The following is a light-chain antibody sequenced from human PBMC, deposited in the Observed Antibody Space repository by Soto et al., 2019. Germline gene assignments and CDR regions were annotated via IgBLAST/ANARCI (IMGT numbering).Light chain of an antibody. V-gene: IGLV2-11*01. CDR3: CSYEGSYTGV. Sequence: QSALTQPRSVSGSPGQSVTISCTGTSSDVGGYNYVPWYQLHPGPAPKLMIYDVSKRPSGVPDRFSGSKSGNTASLTISGLQAEDEADYYCCSYEGSYTGVFGGGTKLTVL. J-gene: IGLJ3*02. CDR2: DVS. CDR1: SSDVGGYNY.